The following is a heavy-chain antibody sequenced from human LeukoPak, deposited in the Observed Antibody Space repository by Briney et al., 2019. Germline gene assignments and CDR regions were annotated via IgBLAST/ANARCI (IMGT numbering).Heavy chain of an antibody. J-gene: IGHJ4*02. CDR3: ARERRGMTQLDY. CDR2: IYYSGIT. Sequence: SETLSLTCTVSGGSISSGDYYWSWIRQPPGKGLEWIGYIYYSGITYYNPSLKSRVTISVDTSMNQFSLKLRSVTAADTAVYYCARERRGMTQLDYWGQGTLVTVSS. CDR1: GGSISSGDYY. V-gene: IGHV4-30-4*01.